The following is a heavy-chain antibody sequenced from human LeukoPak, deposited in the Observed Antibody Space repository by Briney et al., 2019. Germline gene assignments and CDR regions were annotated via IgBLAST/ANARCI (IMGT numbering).Heavy chain of an antibody. CDR2: INAGNGNT. CDR3: ARGRSPTTSYYYYGMDV. D-gene: IGHD4-11*01. CDR1: GYTFTSYA. V-gene: IGHV1-3*01. Sequence: ASVKVSCKASGYTFTSYAMHWVRQAPGQRLEWMGWINAGNGNTKYSQKFQGRVTITRDTSASTAYMELSSLRSEDMAVYYCARGRSPTTSYYYYGMDVWGQGTTVTVSS. J-gene: IGHJ6*02.